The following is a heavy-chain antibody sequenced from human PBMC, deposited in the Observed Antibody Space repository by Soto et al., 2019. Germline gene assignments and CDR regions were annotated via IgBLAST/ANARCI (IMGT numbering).Heavy chain of an antibody. V-gene: IGHV4-31*03. J-gene: IGHJ5*02. Sequence: SETLSLTCSVSGYSITAGGYYWSWIRQHPGKGLEWIGSFYSSGSIIYNPSLKSRVSISGDTSRNQFSMTLTSVTAADTALYYCARMYSSGSVWFHPWGQGTLVTVSS. CDR3: ARMYSSGSVWFHP. D-gene: IGHD3-22*01. CDR2: FYSSGSI. CDR1: GYSITAGGYY.